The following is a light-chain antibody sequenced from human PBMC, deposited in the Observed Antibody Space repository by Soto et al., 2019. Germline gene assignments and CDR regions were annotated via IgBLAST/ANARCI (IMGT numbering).Light chain of an antibody. V-gene: IGLV1-47*01. J-gene: IGLJ2*01. Sequence: QSALTQPPSASGTPGQRVTISCSGSSSNIGSNYVYWYQQLPGTVPHLLIYRNSERPSGVPDRFSGSKSGTSASLAISGLRSEDEADYYCGAWDDSLSDVVFGGGTKLTVL. CDR3: GAWDDSLSDVV. CDR2: RNS. CDR1: SSNIGSNY.